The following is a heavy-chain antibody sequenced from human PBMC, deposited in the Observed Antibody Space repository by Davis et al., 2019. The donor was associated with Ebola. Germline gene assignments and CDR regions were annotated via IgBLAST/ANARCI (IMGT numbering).Heavy chain of an antibody. J-gene: IGHJ4*02. Sequence: PGGSLRLSCAASGFTFRTYSMHWVRQAPGKGLEWVSSIGSSSDYIYYSDSVKGRFTISRDDARSSLYLQMNSLRAEDTAVYYCARDRGDGYSSGFDYWGQGTLVTVSS. CDR1: GFTFRTYS. D-gene: IGHD5-24*01. CDR3: ARDRGDGYSSGFDY. CDR2: IGSSSDYI. V-gene: IGHV3-21*01.